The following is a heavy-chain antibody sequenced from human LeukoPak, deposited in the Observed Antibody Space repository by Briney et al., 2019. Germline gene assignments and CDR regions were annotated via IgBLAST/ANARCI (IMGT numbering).Heavy chain of an antibody. D-gene: IGHD3-3*01. V-gene: IGHV3-66*01. J-gene: IGHJ3*02. CDR3: ARERITIFGVVRDAFDI. Sequence: GGSLRLSCAASGFTVSSNYMSWVRQAPGKGLEWVSVIYSGGSTYYADSVKCRFTISRDNSKNTLYLQMNSLRAEDTAVYYCARERITIFGVVRDAFDIWGQGTMVTVSS. CDR2: IYSGGST. CDR1: GFTVSSNY.